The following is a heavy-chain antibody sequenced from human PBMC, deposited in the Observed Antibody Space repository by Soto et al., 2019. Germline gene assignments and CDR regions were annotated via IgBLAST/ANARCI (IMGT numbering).Heavy chain of an antibody. V-gene: IGHV3-64*01. CDR1: GFTFSSYA. CDR3: ERRIPFGYGMDV. J-gene: IGHJ6*02. Sequence: EVQLVESGGGLVQPGGSLRLSCAASGFTFSSYAMHWVRQAPGKGLEYVSVITSNGGNTDYASSVKGRFTISRDNSKNTLYLQMGSLRAEDMAVYYCERRIPFGYGMDVWGQETTVTVSS. D-gene: IGHD2-21*01. CDR2: ITSNGGNT.